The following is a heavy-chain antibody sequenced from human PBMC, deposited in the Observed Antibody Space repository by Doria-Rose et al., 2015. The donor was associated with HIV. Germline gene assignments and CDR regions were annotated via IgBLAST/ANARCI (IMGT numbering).Heavy chain of an antibody. D-gene: IGHD1-26*01. CDR1: GGSISHYY. J-gene: IGHJ4*02. V-gene: IGHV4-59*01. CDR2: IFYTGST. Sequence: QVHLQESGPGLVKPSETLSLTCSVSGGSISHYYWSWIRQPPGKGLEYIGDIFYTGSTNYSPSLKSRVSVSIDTSKNKFSLRLSSVTAADTPVYYCARVLSGTYDYWGQGTLVTVSS. CDR3: ARVLSGTYDY.